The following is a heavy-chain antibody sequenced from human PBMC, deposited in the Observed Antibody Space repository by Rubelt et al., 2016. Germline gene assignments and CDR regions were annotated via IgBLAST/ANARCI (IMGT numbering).Heavy chain of an antibody. CDR3: ARVSGTTNNWFDP. J-gene: IGHJ5*02. D-gene: IGHD1-1*01. V-gene: IGHV1-18*01. CDR2: ISAYNGNP. Sequence: QVQLVQSGAEVKKPGASVKVSCKASGYTFTSYGISWVRQAPGQGLEWMGWISAYNGNPNYAQKVKGRVTRTPDTSASPAYMELRSLRSDDTAVYYCARVSGTTNNWFDPWGQGTLVTVSS. CDR1: GYTFTSYG.